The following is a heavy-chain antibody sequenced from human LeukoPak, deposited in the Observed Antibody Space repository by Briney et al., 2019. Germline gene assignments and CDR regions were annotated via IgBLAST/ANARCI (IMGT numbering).Heavy chain of an antibody. CDR3: ARVPEGAVAGFFDY. CDR2: INHSGST. Sequence: SETLSLTCAVYGGSFSGYYWGWIRQPPGKGLEWIGEINHSGSTNYNPSLKSRVTISVDTSKNQFSLKLSSVTAADTAVYYCARVPEGAVAGFFDYWGQGTLVTVSS. D-gene: IGHD6-19*01. V-gene: IGHV4-34*01. CDR1: GGSFSGYY. J-gene: IGHJ4*02.